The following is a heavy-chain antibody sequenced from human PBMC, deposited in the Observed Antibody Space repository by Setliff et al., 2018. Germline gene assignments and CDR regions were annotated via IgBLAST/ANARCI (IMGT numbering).Heavy chain of an antibody. J-gene: IGHJ3*02. CDR2: ISPYNGVT. CDR3: AISSLSICSGDTCPNAFDI. Sequence: ASVKVSCKASAYILSSYGISWVRQAPGEGLEWMGWISPYNGVTSYAQRFQGGVTMTTDTSTSAAYLELMSLRSDDTAVYYCAISSLSICSGDTCPNAFDIWGQGTMVTVSS. CDR1: AYILSSYG. D-gene: IGHD2-15*01. V-gene: IGHV1-18*01.